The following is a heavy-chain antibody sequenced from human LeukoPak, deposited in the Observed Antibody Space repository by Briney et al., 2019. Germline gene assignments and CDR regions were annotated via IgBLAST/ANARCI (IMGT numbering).Heavy chain of an antibody. D-gene: IGHD2-2*01. CDR3: ARARDSHCSSTSCLSLGAFDI. CDR1: GFTFSSYS. J-gene: IGHJ3*02. V-gene: IGHV3-7*03. CDR2: IKQDGSEK. Sequence: PGGSLGLSCAASGFTFSSYSMNWVRQAPGKGLEWVANIKQDGSEKYYVDSVKGRFTISRDNAKNSLYLQMNSLRAEDTAVYYCARARDSHCSSTSCLSLGAFDIWGQGTMVTVSS.